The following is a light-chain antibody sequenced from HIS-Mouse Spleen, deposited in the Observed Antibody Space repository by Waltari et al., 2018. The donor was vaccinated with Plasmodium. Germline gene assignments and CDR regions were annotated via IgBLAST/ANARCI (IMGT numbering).Light chain of an antibody. Sequence: LVLTQSPSASASLGASVKLTCTLSSGHSSYAIAWHQQQPEKGPRYLMKLNSDGSHSKGDGIPDRFSGSSSGAERYLTISSLQSEDEADYYCQTWGTGIVVFG. CDR2: LNSDGSH. J-gene: IGLJ2*01. CDR3: QTWGTGIVV. CDR1: SGHSSYA. V-gene: IGLV4-69*01.